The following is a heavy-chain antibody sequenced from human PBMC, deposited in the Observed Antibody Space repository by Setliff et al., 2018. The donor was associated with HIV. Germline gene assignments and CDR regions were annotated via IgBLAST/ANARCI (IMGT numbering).Heavy chain of an antibody. CDR2: ISPRTSFI. Sequence: GGSLRLSCAASGFTFSAYGMNWVRQAPGKGLEWVSSISPRTSFIYYADSVKGRFTISRDNAKNSLYLQMYSLRAEDTAIYYCARDRLDGAYSGYYLYWYLDLWGRGTLVTAPQ. D-gene: IGHD3-22*01. J-gene: IGHJ2*01. V-gene: IGHV3-21*01. CDR1: GFTFSAYG. CDR3: ARDRLDGAYSGYYLYWYLDL.